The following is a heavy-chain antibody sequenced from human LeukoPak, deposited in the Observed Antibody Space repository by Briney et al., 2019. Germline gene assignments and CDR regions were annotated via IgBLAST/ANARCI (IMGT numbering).Heavy chain of an antibody. Sequence: SETLSLTCTVSGNSGTNYYWNWIRQSAGKGLEWIGRLHPSGHTNYSPALKSRVTMSLDMSKNQFSLKLSSVTAADTAVYYCARVLGYYDSSGYVDYWGQGTLVTVSS. CDR3: ARVLGYYDSSGYVDY. J-gene: IGHJ4*02. V-gene: IGHV4-4*07. CDR1: GNSGTNYY. D-gene: IGHD3-22*01. CDR2: LHPSGHT.